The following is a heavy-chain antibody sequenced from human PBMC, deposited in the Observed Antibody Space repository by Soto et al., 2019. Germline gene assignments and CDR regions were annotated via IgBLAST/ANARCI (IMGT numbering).Heavy chain of an antibody. CDR2: ISGSGGST. CDR1: GFTFSSYA. D-gene: IGHD2-2*01. CDR3: AKCPAALIYYYYGMDV. Sequence: PGGSLRLFCAASGFTFSSYAMSWVRQAPGKGLEWVSAISGSGGSTYYADSVKGRFTISRDNSKNTLYLQMNSLRAEDTAVYYCAKCPAALIYYYYGMDVWGQGTTVTVSS. V-gene: IGHV3-23*01. J-gene: IGHJ6*02.